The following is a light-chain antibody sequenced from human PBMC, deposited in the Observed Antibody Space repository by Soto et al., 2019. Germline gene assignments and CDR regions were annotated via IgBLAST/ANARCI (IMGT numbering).Light chain of an antibody. Sequence: EIVLTQPPATLSVSPGERVTLSCRASQSVDINLAWYQQKPGQAPRLVIYGASTRATDMPGTFSGSGSGTEFTLTISSLQSEDFGVYYCQQYKNWPRTFGQGTKVDIK. V-gene: IGKV3-15*01. CDR2: GAS. CDR1: QSVDIN. CDR3: QQYKNWPRT. J-gene: IGKJ1*01.